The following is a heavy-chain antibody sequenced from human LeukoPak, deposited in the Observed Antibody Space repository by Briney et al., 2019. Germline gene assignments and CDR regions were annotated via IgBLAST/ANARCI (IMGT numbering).Heavy chain of an antibody. D-gene: IGHD3-22*01. CDR1: GYTFTNYG. Sequence: GPSVKVSCKASGYTFTNYGINWVRQAPGQGLEWMGWISAYNGHTNYAQNLQGRVTMTTDTSTSTAYMELRSLRSDDTAVYFCARDSSGFPRDASDYWGQGTLVTVSS. CDR3: ARDSSGFPRDASDY. J-gene: IGHJ4*02. V-gene: IGHV1-18*01. CDR2: ISAYNGHT.